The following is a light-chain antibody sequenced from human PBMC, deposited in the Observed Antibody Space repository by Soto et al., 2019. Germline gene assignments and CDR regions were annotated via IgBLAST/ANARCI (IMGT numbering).Light chain of an antibody. CDR3: QQRSNWPPGVT. CDR1: QSVSSY. Sequence: EIVLTQSPATLSLSPGERATLSCRASQSVSSYLAWYQQKPGQAPRLLIYAASNRATGIPARFSGSGSGTDFTLTISSLEPEDFAVYYCQQRSNWPPGVTLGQGTRLEIK. CDR2: AAS. V-gene: IGKV3-11*01. J-gene: IGKJ5*01.